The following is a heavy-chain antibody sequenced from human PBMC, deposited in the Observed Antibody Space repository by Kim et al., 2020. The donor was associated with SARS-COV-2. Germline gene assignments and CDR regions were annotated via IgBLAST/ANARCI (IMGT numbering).Heavy chain of an antibody. CDR3: ARGGGENGPFDY. Sequence: GGSLRLSCSASGFTFSSNAMHWVRQAPGKGLEYVSTITSDGSSTYYADSVKGRFTISRDNSKNTLYLQMSSLRAEDTAVYYCARGGGENGPFDYWGQGTLVTVSS. J-gene: IGHJ4*02. CDR2: ITSDGSST. D-gene: IGHD2-8*01. CDR1: GFTFSSNA. V-gene: IGHV3-64*04.